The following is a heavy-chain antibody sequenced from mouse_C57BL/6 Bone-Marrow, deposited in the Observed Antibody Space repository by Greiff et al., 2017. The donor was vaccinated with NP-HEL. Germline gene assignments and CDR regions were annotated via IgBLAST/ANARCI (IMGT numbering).Heavy chain of an antibody. V-gene: IGHV5-15*01. Sequence: EVQRVESGGGLVQPGGSLKLSCAASGFTFSDYGMAWVRQAPRKGPEWVAFISNLAYSIYSADTVTGRFTISRENAKNTLYLEMSSLRSEDTAMYYCARHSYDYDGYAMDYWGQGTSVTVSS. J-gene: IGHJ4*01. CDR3: ARHSYDYDGYAMDY. CDR1: GFTFSDYG. CDR2: ISNLAYSI. D-gene: IGHD2-4*01.